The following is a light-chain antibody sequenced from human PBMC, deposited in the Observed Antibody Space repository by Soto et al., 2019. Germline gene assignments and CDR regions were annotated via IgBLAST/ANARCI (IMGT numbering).Light chain of an antibody. Sequence: EIVLTQSPATLSLSPGERATLSCRASQSVSSYLAWYQQKPGQAPRLLIYDASNRATGIPARFSGSGSGTDFTLTISSLEPEYFAVYYCQQRSIWISFGQGTRLEIK. CDR1: QSVSSY. J-gene: IGKJ5*01. CDR2: DAS. CDR3: QQRSIWIS. V-gene: IGKV3-11*01.